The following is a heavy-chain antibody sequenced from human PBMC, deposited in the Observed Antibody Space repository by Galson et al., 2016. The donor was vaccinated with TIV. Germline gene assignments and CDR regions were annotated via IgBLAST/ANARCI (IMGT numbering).Heavy chain of an antibody. Sequence: SVKVSRKASGFNFSDYYFRWVRQAPGQGLEWMGWINPTSGGTKYAQKFQAWVTLTRDTSINTAHMEMSRLKSDDTAVYFCARDQSMIGDYYFDLWGRGTLVTVSS. CDR2: INPTSGGT. CDR1: GFNFSDYY. V-gene: IGHV1-2*04. CDR3: ARDQSMIGDYYFDL. D-gene: IGHD3-16*01. J-gene: IGHJ2*01.